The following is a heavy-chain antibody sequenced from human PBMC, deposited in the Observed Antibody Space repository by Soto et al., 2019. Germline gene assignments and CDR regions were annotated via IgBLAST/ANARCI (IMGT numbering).Heavy chain of an antibody. V-gene: IGHV4-30-4*01. CDR1: GDSMNNGDYF. D-gene: IGHD3-22*01. J-gene: IGHJ4*02. CDR2: ISYSGST. Sequence: SETLSLTCSVSGDSMNNGDYFWTWIRQTPGKGLQWIGYISYSGSTFYNPSLKTRLAMSVDTSKNQLSVRLRSVTAADTAVYYCARDRAHFYESSGRLDLWGQGMLVTAPQ. CDR3: ARDRAHFYESSGRLDL.